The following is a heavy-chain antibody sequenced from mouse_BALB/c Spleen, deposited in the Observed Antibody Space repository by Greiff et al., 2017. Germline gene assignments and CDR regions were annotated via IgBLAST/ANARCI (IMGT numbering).Heavy chain of an antibody. J-gene: IGHJ3*01. Sequence: EVQLVESGAELVRSGASVKLSCTASGFNIKDYYMHWVKQRPEQGLEWIGWIDPENGDTEYAPKFPGKATMTADTSSNTAYLQLSSLTSEDTTVYYCNAYDRAWFAYWGQGTLVTVSA. D-gene: IGHD2-3*01. CDR2: IDPENGDT. V-gene: IGHV14-4*02. CDR3: NAYDRAWFAY. CDR1: GFNIKDYY.